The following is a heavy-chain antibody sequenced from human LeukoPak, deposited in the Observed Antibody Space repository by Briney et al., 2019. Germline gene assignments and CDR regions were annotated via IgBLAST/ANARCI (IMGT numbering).Heavy chain of an antibody. CDR2: IYYSGST. Sequence: SETLSLTCTVSGGSISSSSYYWGWIRQPPGEGLEWIGSIYYSGSTYYNPSLKSRVTISVDTSKNQFSLKLSSVTAADTAVYYCARHSIAVAGKGYRGPIDYWGQGTLVTVSS. CDR3: ARHSIAVAGKGYRGPIDY. J-gene: IGHJ4*02. D-gene: IGHD6-19*01. CDR1: GGSISSSSYY. V-gene: IGHV4-39*01.